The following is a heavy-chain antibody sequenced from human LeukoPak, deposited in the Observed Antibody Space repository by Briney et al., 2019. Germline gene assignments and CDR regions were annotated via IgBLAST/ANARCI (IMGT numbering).Heavy chain of an antibody. CDR1: GYTFTYYY. V-gene: IGHV1-2*02. D-gene: IGHD3-3*01. CDR3: ARDRKRFLEPFDY. Sequence: GASVKVSCKASGYTFTYYYIHWMRQAPGQGLEWMGWINPDSDVTSYAQKFQGRVTMTRDTSTSTVHMELSSLRSEDTAVYYCARDRKRFLEPFDYWGQGTLVTVSS. J-gene: IGHJ4*02. CDR2: INPDSDVT.